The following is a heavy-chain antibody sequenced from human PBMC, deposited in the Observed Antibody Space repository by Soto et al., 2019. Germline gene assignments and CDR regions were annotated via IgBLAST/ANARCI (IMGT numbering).Heavy chain of an antibody. CDR2: IYPGDSDT. J-gene: IGHJ6*02. V-gene: IGHV5-51*01. CDR1: GYSFTSYW. Sequence: GESLKISCKGSGYSFTSYWINWVRQMPGKGLEWMGIIYPGDSDTRYSPSFQGQVTISADKSIDTAYLQWRSLKASDTTVYYCARHHGSPGSYFGLDVWGQGTTDTVSS. D-gene: IGHD6-13*01. CDR3: ARHHGSPGSYFGLDV.